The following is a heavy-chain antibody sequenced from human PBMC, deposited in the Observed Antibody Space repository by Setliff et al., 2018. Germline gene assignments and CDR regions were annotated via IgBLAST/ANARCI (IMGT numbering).Heavy chain of an antibody. CDR3: ARDNCSSTSCYSVEDWFDP. Sequence: SETLSLTCTVSGGSISSGGYYWSWIRQHPGKGLEWIGYIYYSGSTYYNPSLKSRVTISVDTSKDQFSLKLSSVTAADTAVYYCARDNCSSTSCYSVEDWFDPWGQGTLVTVSS. J-gene: IGHJ5*02. CDR2: IYYSGST. CDR1: GGSISSGGYY. D-gene: IGHD2-2*01. V-gene: IGHV4-31*03.